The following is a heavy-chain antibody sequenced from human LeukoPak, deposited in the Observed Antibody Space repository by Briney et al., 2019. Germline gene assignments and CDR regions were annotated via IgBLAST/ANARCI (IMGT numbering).Heavy chain of an antibody. D-gene: IGHD4-17*01. V-gene: IGHV3-9*01. J-gene: IGHJ4*02. CDR2: ISWNSGSI. Sequence: GGSLRLSCAASGFTFDDYATRWVRQAPGKGLEWVSGISWNSGSIGYADSVKGRFTISRDNAKNSLYLQMNSLRAEDTALYYCAKEGNGDYFFDYWGQGTLVTVSS. CDR3: AKEGNGDYFFDY. CDR1: GFTFDDYA.